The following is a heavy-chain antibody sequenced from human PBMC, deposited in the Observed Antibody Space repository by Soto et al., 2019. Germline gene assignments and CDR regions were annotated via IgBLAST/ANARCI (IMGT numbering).Heavy chain of an antibody. J-gene: IGHJ4*02. CDR2: ISGSGDTT. CDR1: GFTFSSYA. CDR3: SKAVLPSHSSWYY. V-gene: IGHV3-23*01. Sequence: GGSLRLSCAASGFTFSSYAMSWVRQAPGKGLEWVSAISGSGDTTYYADSVKGRFTISRDNSKNTLYLQMNSLRAEDTALYYFSKAVLPSHSSWYYWGQGTLVTVSS. D-gene: IGHD6-13*01.